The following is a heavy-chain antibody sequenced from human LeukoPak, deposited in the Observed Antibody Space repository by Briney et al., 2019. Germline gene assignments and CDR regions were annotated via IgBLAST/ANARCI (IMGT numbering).Heavy chain of an antibody. V-gene: IGHV3-7*01. CDR1: GFRFTGYW. Sequence: WGSLRPSCAASGFRFTGYWMTWVRKAPGKGLVWVARLHQDGSERNYVGSGEGRFTVSGDNAKSSLHLQMNSLRVEDTAVYYCARGGYSFDYLGQGTLVTVSS. CDR3: ARGGYSFDY. J-gene: IGHJ4*02. D-gene: IGHD5-12*01. CDR2: LHQDGSER.